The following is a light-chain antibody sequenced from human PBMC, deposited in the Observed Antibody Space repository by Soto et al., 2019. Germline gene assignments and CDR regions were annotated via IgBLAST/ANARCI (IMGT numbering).Light chain of an antibody. CDR3: QQRRDWPLT. Sequence: EIVLTQSPATLSLSPGERATLSCRASHSVNNYLAWYQQKPGQAPRLLIYDASNRATGIPARFSGGGSGTDFTLTISSLEPEDFADYYCQQRRDWPLTFGGGTKVDI. CDR1: HSVNNY. CDR2: DAS. V-gene: IGKV3-11*01. J-gene: IGKJ4*01.